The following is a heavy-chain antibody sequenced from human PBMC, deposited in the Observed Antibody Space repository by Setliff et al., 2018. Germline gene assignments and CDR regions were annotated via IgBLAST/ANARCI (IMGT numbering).Heavy chain of an antibody. J-gene: IGHJ4*02. CDR3: GRDPHTPTVTTRGDY. CDR1: GVSISTSNW. D-gene: IGHD4-17*01. CDR2: IYHNGIT. Sequence: TLSLTCAVSGVSISTSNWWSWVRQPPGKGLEWIGEIYHNGITNYNPSLKSRVSISVDKSKNQVSLKLNSVTAADTAVYYCGRDPHTPTVTTRGDYWGQGTLVTVSS. V-gene: IGHV4-4*02.